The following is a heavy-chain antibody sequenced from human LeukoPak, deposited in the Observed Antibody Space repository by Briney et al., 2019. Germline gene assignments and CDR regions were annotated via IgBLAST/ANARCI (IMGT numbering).Heavy chain of an antibody. J-gene: IGHJ4*02. D-gene: IGHD6-13*01. CDR2: IYYSGST. CDR3: ARVSRYSASWYGDY. V-gene: IGHV4-39*07. Sequence: SETLSLTCTVSGGSISSSSYYWGWIRQPPGKGLEWIGSIYYSGSTYYNPSLKSRVTISVDTSKNQFSLKLSSVTAADTAVYYCARVSRYSASWYGDYWGQGTLVTVSS. CDR1: GGSISSSSYY.